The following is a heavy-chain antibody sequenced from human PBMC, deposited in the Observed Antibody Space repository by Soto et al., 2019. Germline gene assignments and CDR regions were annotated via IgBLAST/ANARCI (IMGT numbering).Heavy chain of an antibody. V-gene: IGHV1-18*01. CDR3: ARAGMIVVVITDYNYYGMDV. D-gene: IGHD3-22*01. Sequence: GASVKVSCKASGYTFTSYGISWVRQAPGQGLEWMGWISAYNGNTNYAQKLQGRVTMTTDTSTSTAYMELRSLRSDDTAVYYCARAGMIVVVITDYNYYGMDVWGQGTTVTVSS. J-gene: IGHJ6*02. CDR1: GYTFTSYG. CDR2: ISAYNGNT.